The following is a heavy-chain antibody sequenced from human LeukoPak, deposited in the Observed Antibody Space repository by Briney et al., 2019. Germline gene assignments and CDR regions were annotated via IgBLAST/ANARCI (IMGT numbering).Heavy chain of an antibody. CDR1: GYTFTGYY. V-gene: IGHV1-2*02. CDR3: ARNYDFWSGYVY. J-gene: IGHJ4*02. Sequence: ASVKASCKASGYTFTGYYMHWVRQAPGQGLEWMGWINPNSGGTNYAQKFQGRVTMTRDTSISTAYMELSRLRSDDTAVYYCARNYDFWSGYVYWGQGTLVTVSS. CDR2: INPNSGGT. D-gene: IGHD3-3*01.